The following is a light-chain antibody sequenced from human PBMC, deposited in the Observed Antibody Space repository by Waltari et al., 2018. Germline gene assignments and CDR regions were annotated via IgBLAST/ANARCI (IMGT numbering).Light chain of an antibody. CDR1: SSSVGFYNY. CDR2: DVS. V-gene: IGLV2-14*01. Sequence: QSALTQPASVSGSPGQSITISCTGTSSSVGFYNYVSWYQQHPGKAPKLMIYDVSERPSGVANRLRGSKYGNTASLTISGLQAEDEADYYCNSYAGSSSWVFGGGTKLTVL. J-gene: IGLJ3*02. CDR3: NSYAGSSSWV.